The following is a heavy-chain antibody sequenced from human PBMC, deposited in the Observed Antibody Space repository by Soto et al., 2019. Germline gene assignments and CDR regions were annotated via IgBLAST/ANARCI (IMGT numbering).Heavy chain of an antibody. CDR1: GYTFTSYG. Sequence: QVQLVQSGAEVKKPGASVKVSCKASGYTFTSYGISWVRQAPGQGLEWMGWISAYNGNTNYAQKLQGRVTMTTDTSTSTAYMELRSLRSDDTAMYYCAREGDDCSSTSCFEVNWFDPWGQGTLVTVSS. CDR2: ISAYNGNT. D-gene: IGHD2-2*01. V-gene: IGHV1-18*01. J-gene: IGHJ5*02. CDR3: AREGDDCSSTSCFEVNWFDP.